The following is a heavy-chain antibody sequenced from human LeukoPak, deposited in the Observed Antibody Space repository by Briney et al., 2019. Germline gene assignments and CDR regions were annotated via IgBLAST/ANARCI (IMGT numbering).Heavy chain of an antibody. Sequence: GGSLRLSCAASGFTFSSCAMTWVRQVPGKGLEWVSSVSGSGDSTYYADSVKGRFTISGDNSKNTVFLHMNSLRAEDTAMYYCARGDDSGYYDYFDYWGQGALVTVSS. CDR2: VSGSGDST. J-gene: IGHJ4*02. D-gene: IGHD3-22*01. V-gene: IGHV3-23*01. CDR3: ARGDDSGYYDYFDY. CDR1: GFTFSSCA.